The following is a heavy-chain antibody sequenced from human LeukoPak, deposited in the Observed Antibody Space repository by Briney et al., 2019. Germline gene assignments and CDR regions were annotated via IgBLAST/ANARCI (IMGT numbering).Heavy chain of an antibody. CDR1: GGSISGSGYY. J-gene: IGHJ4*02. V-gene: IGHV4-39*07. Sequence: SETLSLTCTVSGGSISGSGYYWGWIRQPPGKGLEWIGSIYYSGGTYYNPSLKSRVTISVDKSKNQFSLKLSSVTAADTAVYYCARGAAAGTYSDYWGQGTLVTVSS. CDR2: IYYSGGT. D-gene: IGHD6-13*01. CDR3: ARGAAAGTYSDY.